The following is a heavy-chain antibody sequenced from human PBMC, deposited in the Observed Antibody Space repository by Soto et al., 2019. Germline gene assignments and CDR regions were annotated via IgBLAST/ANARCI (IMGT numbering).Heavy chain of an antibody. CDR3: ARDYMVRGVMRWFDP. Sequence: QVQLQESGPGLVKPWGTLSLTCAVSGGSISSSNWWSWVRQPPGKGLEWIGEIYHSESTNYNPSLKSRVTISVDKSKNQFSLKLSSVTAADTAVYYCARDYMVRGVMRWFDPWGQGTLVTVSS. D-gene: IGHD3-10*01. J-gene: IGHJ5*02. CDR1: GGSISSSNW. CDR2: IYHSEST. V-gene: IGHV4-4*02.